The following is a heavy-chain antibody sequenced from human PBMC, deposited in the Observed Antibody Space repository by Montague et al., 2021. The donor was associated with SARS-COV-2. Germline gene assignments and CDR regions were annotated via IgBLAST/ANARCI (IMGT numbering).Heavy chain of an antibody. CDR3: ARARGRTGWFDS. CDR1: GGSFTNYY. CDR2: INHSGST. J-gene: IGHJ5*01. D-gene: IGHD3-10*01. V-gene: IGHV4-34*01. Sequence: SETLSLTCAVRGGSFTNYYWNWIRQSPGKGLETLGEINHSGSTNYNPSLKSRVTISVDMPKSQVSLNLTSVTAADTAIYYCARARGRTGWFDSWGQGIQVTVSS.